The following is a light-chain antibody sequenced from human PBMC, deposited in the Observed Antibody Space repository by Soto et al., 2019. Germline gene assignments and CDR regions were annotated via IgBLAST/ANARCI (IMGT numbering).Light chain of an antibody. Sequence: EIVLTQSPATLSLSPGERATLSCRASQSVSRYLAWYQHKPGQAPRLLIYDTSNRATGTPARFSGSGSGTDFTLTISSLEPEDFAVYYCQQRSNWPPTFGQGTKVDIK. CDR2: DTS. V-gene: IGKV3-11*01. J-gene: IGKJ1*01. CDR3: QQRSNWPPT. CDR1: QSVSRY.